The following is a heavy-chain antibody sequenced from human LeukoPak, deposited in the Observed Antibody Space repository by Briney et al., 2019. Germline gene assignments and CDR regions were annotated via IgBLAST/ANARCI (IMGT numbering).Heavy chain of an antibody. J-gene: IGHJ3*02. Sequence: ASGRASGRVSGYTLTELCMHWFRQCPGKGLNGMGGFDPEDVETIYAQKFQVRVTMTDDTSTDTAYMELSSLRSEDTAVYYCATLRGWPRNAFDIWGQGTMVTVSS. V-gene: IGHV1-24*01. CDR3: ATLRGWPRNAFDI. D-gene: IGHD5-12*01. CDR1: GYTLTELC. CDR2: FDPEDVET.